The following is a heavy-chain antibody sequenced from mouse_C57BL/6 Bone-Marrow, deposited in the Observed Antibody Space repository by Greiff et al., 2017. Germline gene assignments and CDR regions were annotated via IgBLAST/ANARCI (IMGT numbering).Heavy chain of an antibody. V-gene: IGHV3-6*01. CDR3: ARGWLLHYAMDY. D-gene: IGHD2-3*01. Sequence: EVQLVESGPGLVKPSQSLSLTCSVTGYSITSGYYWNWIRQFPGNKLEWMGYISYDGSNNYNPSLKNRISITRDTSKNQFFLKLNSVTTEDTATYDCARGWLLHYAMDYWGQGTSVTVSS. CDR1: GYSITSGYY. CDR2: ISYDGSN. J-gene: IGHJ4*01.